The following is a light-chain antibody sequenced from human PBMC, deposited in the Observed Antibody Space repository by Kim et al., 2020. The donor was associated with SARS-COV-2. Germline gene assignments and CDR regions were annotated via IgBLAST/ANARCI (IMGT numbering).Light chain of an antibody. CDR2: EDA. Sequence: FMLTQSHSVSESPGKTVTISCTRSSGSIDSSYVQWYQQRPGSAPTIVIYEDAQRPSGVPDRFSGSVDSSTNSASLTVSGLKTEDEADYYCQSYDYTTVVFGGGTKLTVL. V-gene: IGLV6-57*03. CDR3: QSYDYTTVV. CDR1: SGSIDSSY. J-gene: IGLJ2*01.